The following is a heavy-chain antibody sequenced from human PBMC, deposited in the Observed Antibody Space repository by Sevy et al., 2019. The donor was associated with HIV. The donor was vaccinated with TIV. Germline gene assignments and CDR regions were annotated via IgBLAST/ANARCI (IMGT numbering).Heavy chain of an antibody. D-gene: IGHD6-13*01. Sequence: GGSLRLSCAASGFTFSSYSMNWVRQAPGKGLEWVSYISSSSSTIYYADSVKGRFTICRDNAKNSLYLQMNSLRDEDTAVYYCARTPGGYGSSWYDLANKGFDYWGQGTLVTVSS. V-gene: IGHV3-48*02. CDR1: GFTFSSYS. J-gene: IGHJ4*02. CDR3: ARTPGGYGSSWYDLANKGFDY. CDR2: ISSSSSTI.